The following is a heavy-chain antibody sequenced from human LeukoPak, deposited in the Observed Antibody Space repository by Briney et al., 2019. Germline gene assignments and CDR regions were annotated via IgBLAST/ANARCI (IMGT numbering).Heavy chain of an antibody. Sequence: PGGSLRLSCAASGFTFSGYSMNWVRQAPGKGRECVSSISSGSSFIYYADSVKGRFTVSRDNAKTSLYLQMNSLRAEDTAVYYCARDQGGERWFDPWGQGTLVTVSS. CDR2: ISSGSSFI. CDR1: GFTFSGYS. J-gene: IGHJ5*02. D-gene: IGHD1-26*01. CDR3: ARDQGGERWFDP. V-gene: IGHV3-21*01.